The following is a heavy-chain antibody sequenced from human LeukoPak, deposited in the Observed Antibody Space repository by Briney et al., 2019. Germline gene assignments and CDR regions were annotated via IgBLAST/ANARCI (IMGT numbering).Heavy chain of an antibody. CDR1: GFTVGSNY. J-gene: IGHJ4*02. V-gene: IGHV3-66*01. CDR3: ARDPYSGSYPYDD. D-gene: IGHD1-26*01. Sequence: GGSLRLSCAASGFTVGSNYMSWVRQAPGKGLEWVSVIYSGGSTHYAETVEGRFIISRDKSKNTLYLQMNSLRVEDTAVYYCARDPYSGSYPYDDWGQGALVTVSS. CDR2: IYSGGST.